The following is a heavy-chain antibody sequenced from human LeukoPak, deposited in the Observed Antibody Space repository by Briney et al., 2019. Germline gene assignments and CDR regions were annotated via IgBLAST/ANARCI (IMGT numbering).Heavy chain of an antibody. CDR2: IKEDGGET. D-gene: IGHD2-21*01. CDR1: GFSLSGDW. Sequence: RSGGSLRLSCVGSGFSLSGDWMTWVRQAPGTGLEWVASIKEDGGETYYVDSVKGRFTISRDNAKNSLYLQMNNLRAEDTAVYFCARPVNRLFLFWGPGTLVTVSS. CDR3: ARPVNRLFLF. V-gene: IGHV3-7*01. J-gene: IGHJ4*02.